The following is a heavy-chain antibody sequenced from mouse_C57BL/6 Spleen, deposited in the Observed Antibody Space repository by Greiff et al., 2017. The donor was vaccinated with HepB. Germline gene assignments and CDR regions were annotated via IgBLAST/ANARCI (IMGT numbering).Heavy chain of an antibody. V-gene: IGHV5-4*01. CDR1: GFTFSSYA. D-gene: IGHD3-2*02. Sequence: EVKLMESGGGLVKPGGSLKLSCAASGFTFSSYAMSWVRQTPEKRLEWVATISDGGSYTYYPDNVKGRFPISRDNAKNNLYLQMSHLKAEDTAMYYCAREDSSGYGYWGQGTTLTVSS. J-gene: IGHJ2*01. CDR3: AREDSSGYGY. CDR2: ISDGGSYT.